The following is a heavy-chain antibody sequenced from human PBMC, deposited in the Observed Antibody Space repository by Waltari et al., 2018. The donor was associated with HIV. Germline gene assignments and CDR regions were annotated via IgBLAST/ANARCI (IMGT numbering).Heavy chain of an antibody. CDR3: ARPGLAYCGGDCYYHF. CDR2: VYPGDSET. Sequence: VQLVQSGTEVKKPGESLTIPCKASGYRVTTYWLAWVRQRPGKGLECMGIVYPGDSETRYSPSFEGQVTISVDKSIATAYLQWSSLKASDSAVYYCARPGLAYCGGDCYYHFWGQGTLVSVSS. J-gene: IGHJ4*02. CDR1: GYRVTTYW. V-gene: IGHV5-51*01. D-gene: IGHD2-21*02.